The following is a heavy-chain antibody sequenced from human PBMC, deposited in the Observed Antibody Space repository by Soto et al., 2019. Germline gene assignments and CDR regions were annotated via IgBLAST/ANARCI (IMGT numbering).Heavy chain of an antibody. J-gene: IGHJ6*03. CDR2: FDPEDGET. D-gene: IGHD4-4*01. Sequence: ASVKVSCKVSGYTLTELSMHWVRQAPGKGLEWMGGFDPEDGETIYAQKFQGRVTMTEDTSTDTAYMGLSSLRSEDTAVYYCATGMTTVTGDYYYYYYMDVWGKGTTVTVSS. CDR3: ATGMTTVTGDYYYYYYMDV. V-gene: IGHV1-24*01. CDR1: GYTLTELS.